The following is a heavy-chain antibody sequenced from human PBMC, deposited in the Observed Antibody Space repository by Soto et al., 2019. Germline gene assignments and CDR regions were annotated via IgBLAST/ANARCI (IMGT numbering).Heavy chain of an antibody. J-gene: IGHJ6*02. CDR3: ARAVRDIVVTSGGMDV. Sequence: QVQLVQSGAEVKKPGSSVKVSCKASGGIFSSYAISWVRQAPGQGLEWMGGIIPIFGTANYAQKFQGRVTITADESTSTAYMELSSLRSEDTAVYYCARAVRDIVVTSGGMDVWGQGTTVTVSS. CDR1: GGIFSSYA. V-gene: IGHV1-69*01. D-gene: IGHD2-15*01. CDR2: IIPIFGTA.